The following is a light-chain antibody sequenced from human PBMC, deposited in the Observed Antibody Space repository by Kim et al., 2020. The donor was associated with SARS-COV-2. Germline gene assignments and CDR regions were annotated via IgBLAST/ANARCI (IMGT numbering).Light chain of an antibody. J-gene: IGLJ2*01. V-gene: IGLV1-40*01. CDR3: QSYDSSLSGSRV. CDR1: SANSGAGYD. CDR2: GNS. Sequence: GTSSCPGSSANSGAGYDGHWYQQLPGTAPKLLNYGNSNRPSGVPDRFSGSKSGTSASLAITGHQAEDEAEYYCQSYDSSLSGSRVFGGGTQLTVL.